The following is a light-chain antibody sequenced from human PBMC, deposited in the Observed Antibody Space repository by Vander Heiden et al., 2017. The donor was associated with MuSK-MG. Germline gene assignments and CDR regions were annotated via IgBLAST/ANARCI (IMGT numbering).Light chain of an antibody. V-gene: IGKV1-39*01. J-gene: IGKJ4*01. CDR1: QSISSY. CDR3: QQNDSNPPLT. CDR2: AAS. Sequence: DIQMTQSPSSLSASVGDRVTITCRASQSISSYLNWYQQKPGKAPKLLIYAASSLQSGVPSRFSGSGYGTDFTLTISSLQPEDFAPYYCQQNDSNPPLTFGGGTKVEIK.